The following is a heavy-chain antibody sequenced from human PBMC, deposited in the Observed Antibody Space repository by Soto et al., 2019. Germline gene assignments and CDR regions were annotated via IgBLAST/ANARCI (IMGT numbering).Heavy chain of an antibody. Sequence: GGSLRLSCSASGYTFTSYAMSWVRQAPGKGLEWVSPISWDGGSTYYADSVKGRFTISRDNSKNSLYLQMNSLRTEDTALYYCAKDFHPPGATDYYYGMDVWGQGTTVTVSS. J-gene: IGHJ6*02. D-gene: IGHD7-27*01. CDR1: GYTFTSYA. CDR2: ISWDGGST. CDR3: AKDFHPPGATDYYYGMDV. V-gene: IGHV3-43*01.